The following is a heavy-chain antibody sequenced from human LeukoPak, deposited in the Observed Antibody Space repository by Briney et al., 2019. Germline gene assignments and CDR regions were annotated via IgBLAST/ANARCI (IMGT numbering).Heavy chain of an antibody. CDR3: AKDLGIVVVPAAYGG. CDR2: ISYDGSNK. Sequence: GGSLRLSCAASGFTFSSYAMHWVRQAPGKGLEWVAVISYDGSNKYYADSVKGRFTISRDNSKNTLYLQMNSLRAEDTAVYYCAKDLGIVVVPAAYGGWGQGTLVTVSS. D-gene: IGHD2-2*03. CDR1: GFTFSSYA. V-gene: IGHV3-30*04. J-gene: IGHJ4*02.